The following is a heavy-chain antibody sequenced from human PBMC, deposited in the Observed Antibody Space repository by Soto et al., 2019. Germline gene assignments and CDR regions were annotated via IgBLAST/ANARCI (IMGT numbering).Heavy chain of an antibody. D-gene: IGHD2-8*01. CDR1: GGSINSGGSH. J-gene: IGHJ4*02. V-gene: IGHV4-31*03. Sequence: TLSLTCSVSGGSINSGGSHWTWIRQHPEKGLEWIGFIYYYNGATYSTSYNPSLQSRVVISVDTSKNQVSLSLSSVTAADTAVYFCAWGTDAYTNGFWGQGTLVTVSS. CDR3: AWGTDAYTNGF. CDR2: IYYYNGAT.